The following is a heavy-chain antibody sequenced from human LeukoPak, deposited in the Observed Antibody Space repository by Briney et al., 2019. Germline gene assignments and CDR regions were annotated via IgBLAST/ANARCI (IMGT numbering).Heavy chain of an antibody. V-gene: IGHV3-66*02. J-gene: IGHJ5*02. Sequence: GGPLRLSCAASGFTVSSNYMSWVRQAPGKGLEWFSVIYSGGSTYYADSVKGRFTISRDNSKNTLYLQMNSLRAEDTAVYYCASSIAARFPLSPWGQGTLVTVSS. CDR1: GFTVSSNY. CDR2: IYSGGST. CDR3: ASSIAARFPLSP. D-gene: IGHD6-6*01.